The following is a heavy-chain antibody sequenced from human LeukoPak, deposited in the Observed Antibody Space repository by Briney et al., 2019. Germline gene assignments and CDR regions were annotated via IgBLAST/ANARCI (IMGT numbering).Heavy chain of an antibody. CDR2: INHSGST. Sequence: SETLSLTCAVYGGSLSGYYWSWIRQPPGKGLEWIGEINHSGSTNYNPSLKSRVTISVDTPKNQFSLKLSSVTAADTAVYYCARGVVRYYFDYWGQGTLVTVSS. V-gene: IGHV4-34*01. D-gene: IGHD3-22*01. CDR1: GGSLSGYY. CDR3: ARGVVRYYFDY. J-gene: IGHJ4*02.